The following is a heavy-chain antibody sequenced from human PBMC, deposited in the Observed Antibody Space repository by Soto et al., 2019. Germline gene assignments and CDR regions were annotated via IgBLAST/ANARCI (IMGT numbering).Heavy chain of an antibody. J-gene: IGHJ4*02. D-gene: IGHD3-10*01. V-gene: IGHV4-59*01. CDR2: IYYSVTT. CDR1: SGSISSYY. CDR3: AGSRTRGVIIDY. Sequence: QVQLQESGPGLVKPSETLSLTCTVSSGSISSYYWSWIRQPPGKGLEWIGYIYYSVTTNYNPSLQSRVTISVDTSKNQFALKLPSVTAADTAVYYCAGSRTRGVIIDYWGQGTLVTVSS.